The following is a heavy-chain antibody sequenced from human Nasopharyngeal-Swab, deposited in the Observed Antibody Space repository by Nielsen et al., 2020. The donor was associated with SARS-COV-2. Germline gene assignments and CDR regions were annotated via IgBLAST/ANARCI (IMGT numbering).Heavy chain of an antibody. CDR3: ARDLGGYVGY. CDR1: GFTFSSYD. CDR2: ISYDGSNK. Sequence: GGSLRLSCAGSGFTFSSYDMDWVSQAEGKGMEWVAVISYDGSNKYYADSVKGRFTISRDNSKNTLYLQMNSLRAEDTAVYYCARDLGGYVGYWGQGTLVTVSS. V-gene: IGHV3-30-3*01. J-gene: IGHJ4*02. D-gene: IGHD5-12*01.